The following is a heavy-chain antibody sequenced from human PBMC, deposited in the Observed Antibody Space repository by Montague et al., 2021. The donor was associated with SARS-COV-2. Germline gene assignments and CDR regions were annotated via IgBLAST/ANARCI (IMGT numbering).Heavy chain of an antibody. D-gene: IGHD2-21*01. J-gene: IGHJ4*02. CDR2: IKGDGTNT. CDR1: GFTFSDYW. Sequence: SLRLSCAASGFTFSDYWVHWVRQAPGKGLVWVSRIKGDGTNTIYADSVKGRFAISRDNAQNTVYLQMSSLRAEDAAVYYCVRDGDHWDLDYWGQGALVTVSS. V-gene: IGHV3-74*01. CDR3: VRDGDHWDLDY.